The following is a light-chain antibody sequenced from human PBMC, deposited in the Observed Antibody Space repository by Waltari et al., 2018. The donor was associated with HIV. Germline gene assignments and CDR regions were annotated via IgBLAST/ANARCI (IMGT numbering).Light chain of an antibody. Sequence: QSVLTQPPSVSGAPGQRVTISCTGSSSNIGADYFVHWYQQLPGAAPKLLIYGDSHRPSGVPDRCSGSKSGTSASLAITGLQAEDEADYYCQSYDSSLSGPVVFGGGTKLTVL. CDR1: SSNIGADYF. J-gene: IGLJ2*01. CDR2: GDS. CDR3: QSYDSSLSGPVV. V-gene: IGLV1-40*01.